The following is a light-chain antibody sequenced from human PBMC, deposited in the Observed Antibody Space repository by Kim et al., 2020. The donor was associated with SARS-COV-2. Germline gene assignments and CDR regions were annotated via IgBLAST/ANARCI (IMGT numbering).Light chain of an antibody. V-gene: IGKV3-20*01. Sequence: PGERATLSCRASQSVRGSYLAWYQQQKPGQAPRLLIYGASSRATGIPDRFSGSGSGTDFTLTISRLEPEDFAVYYCQQHGNAPDTFGQGTRLEIK. CDR3: QQHGNAPDT. J-gene: IGKJ5*01. CDR1: QSVRGSY. CDR2: GAS.